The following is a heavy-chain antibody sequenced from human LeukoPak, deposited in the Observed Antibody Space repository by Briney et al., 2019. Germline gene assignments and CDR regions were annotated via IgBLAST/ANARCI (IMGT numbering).Heavy chain of an antibody. D-gene: IGHD3-10*01. Sequence: GASVKVSCKVSGYTLTELSMHWVRQAPGKGLEWMGGFDPEDGETIYAQKFQGRVTMTEDTSTDTAYMELSSLRSEDTAVYYCARRKVSYGSGRKEPYWYFDLWGRGTLVTVSS. CDR3: ARRKVSYGSGRKEPYWYFDL. J-gene: IGHJ2*01. CDR2: FDPEDGET. V-gene: IGHV1-24*01. CDR1: GYTLTELS.